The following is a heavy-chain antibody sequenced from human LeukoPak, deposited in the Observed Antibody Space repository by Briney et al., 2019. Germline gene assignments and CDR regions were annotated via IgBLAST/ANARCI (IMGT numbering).Heavy chain of an antibody. V-gene: IGHV3-30*02. CDR2: IRYDGSNK. Sequence: GGSLRLSCAASGFMFSRYSMNWVRQAPGKGLEWVAFIRYDGSNKYYADSVKGRFTISRDNSKNTLYLQMNSLRAEDTAVYYCAKDYYDILTGPESPRNWFDPWGQGTLVTVSS. D-gene: IGHD3-9*01. CDR1: GFMFSRYS. CDR3: AKDYYDILTGPESPRNWFDP. J-gene: IGHJ5*02.